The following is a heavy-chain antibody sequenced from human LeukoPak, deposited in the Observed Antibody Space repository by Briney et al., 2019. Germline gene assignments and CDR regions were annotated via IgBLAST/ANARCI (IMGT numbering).Heavy chain of an antibody. Sequence: GGSLRLSCAASAFTFSNYAMTWVRQAPGKGLEWISAISGSAGSTYYADSVKGRFTISRDNSKNTLYLRMNSLRAEDTAVYYCAKGPRLIWFGGPSHFDYWGQGTLVTVSS. J-gene: IGHJ4*02. CDR2: ISGSAGST. CDR3: AKGPRLIWFGGPSHFDY. V-gene: IGHV3-23*01. CDR1: AFTFSNYA. D-gene: IGHD3-10*01.